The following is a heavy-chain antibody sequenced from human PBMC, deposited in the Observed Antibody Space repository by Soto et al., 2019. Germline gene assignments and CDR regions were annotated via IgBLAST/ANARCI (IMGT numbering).Heavy chain of an antibody. CDR3: ASSEYSSGGSNWFDP. D-gene: IGHD6-19*01. CDR2: ISSSSSYI. V-gene: IGHV3-21*01. CDR1: GFTFSSYS. J-gene: IGHJ5*02. Sequence: EVQLVESGGGLVKPGGSLRLSCAASGFTFSSYSLNWVRQAPGKGLEWVSSISSSSSYIYYADSVKGRFTISRDNAKNSLYLQMNSLRAEDRAVYYCASSEYSSGGSNWFDPWGQGTLVTVSS.